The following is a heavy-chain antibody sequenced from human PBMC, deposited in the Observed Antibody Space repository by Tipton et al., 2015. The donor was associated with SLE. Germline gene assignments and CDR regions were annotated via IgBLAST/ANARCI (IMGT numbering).Heavy chain of an antibody. V-gene: IGHV4-61*09. CDR1: GGSISSGSYY. J-gene: IGHJ4*02. Sequence: TLSLTCTVSGGSISSGSYYWSWIRQPAGKGLEWIGYIYTSGSTNYNPSLKSRVTISVDTSKNQFSLKLSSVTAADTAVYYCARDAIAAAGTFDYWGQGTLVTVSS. CDR2: IYTSGST. CDR3: ARDAIAAAGTFDY. D-gene: IGHD6-13*01.